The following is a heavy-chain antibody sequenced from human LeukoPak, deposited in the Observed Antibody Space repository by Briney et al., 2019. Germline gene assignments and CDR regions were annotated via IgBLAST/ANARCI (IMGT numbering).Heavy chain of an antibody. D-gene: IGHD3-3*01. V-gene: IGHV4-59*01. CDR1: GGSTSSYY. J-gene: IGHJ3*02. Sequence: SETLSLTCTVSGGSTSSYYWSWIRQPPGKGLEWIGYIYYSGSTNYNPSLKSRVTISVDTSKNQFSLKLSSVTAADTAVYYCARGAPGYDFWSGSTHAFDIWGQGTMVTVSS. CDR3: ARGAPGYDFWSGSTHAFDI. CDR2: IYYSGST.